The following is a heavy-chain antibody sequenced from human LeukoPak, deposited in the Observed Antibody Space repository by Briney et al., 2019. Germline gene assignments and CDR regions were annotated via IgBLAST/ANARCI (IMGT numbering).Heavy chain of an antibody. CDR1: GFTFSSYA. Sequence: GGSLRPSCAASGFTFSSYAVSWVRQAPGKGLEWVAVIWYDGSNKYYADSVKGRFTISRDNSKNTLYLQMNSLRAEDTAVYYCAKDTGGGNSDYFDYWGQGTLVTVSS. V-gene: IGHV3-33*06. J-gene: IGHJ4*02. CDR2: IWYDGSNK. D-gene: IGHD2-8*02. CDR3: AKDTGGGNSDYFDY.